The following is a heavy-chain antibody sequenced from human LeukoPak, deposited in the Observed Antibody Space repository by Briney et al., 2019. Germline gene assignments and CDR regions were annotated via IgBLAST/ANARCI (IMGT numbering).Heavy chain of an antibody. CDR3: ARGTMIVVVTSFDP. CDR1: GGSISSSSYY. J-gene: IGHJ5*02. Sequence: SETLSLTCTVSGGSISSSSYYWGWIRQPPGKGLEWIGSIYHSGSTYYNPSLKSRVTISVDTSKNQFSLKLSSVTAADTAVYYCARGTMIVVVTSFDPWGQGTLVTVSS. CDR2: IYHSGST. D-gene: IGHD3-22*01. V-gene: IGHV4-39*07.